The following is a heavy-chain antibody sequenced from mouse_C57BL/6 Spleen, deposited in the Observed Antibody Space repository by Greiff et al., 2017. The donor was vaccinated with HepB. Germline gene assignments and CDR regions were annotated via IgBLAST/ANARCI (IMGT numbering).Heavy chain of an antibody. CDR1: GYTFTSYW. CDR3: ARRQLRPAY. Sequence: VQLQQSGAELVKPGASVKLSCKASGYTFTSYWMQWVKQRPGQGLEWIGEIDPSDSYTNYNQKFKGKATLTVDTSSSTAYMQLSSLTSEDSAVYYCARRQLRPAYWGQGTLVTVSA. V-gene: IGHV1-50*01. D-gene: IGHD3-2*02. CDR2: IDPSDSYT. J-gene: IGHJ3*01.